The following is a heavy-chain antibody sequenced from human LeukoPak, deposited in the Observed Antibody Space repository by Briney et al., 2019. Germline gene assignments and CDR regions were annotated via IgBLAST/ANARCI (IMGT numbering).Heavy chain of an antibody. V-gene: IGHV3-64D*06. CDR3: VRVFGSGSGKYYADY. CDR1: GFIFSSYS. CDR2: INSNGGDT. D-gene: IGHD3-10*01. Sequence: GGSLRLSCSASGFIFSSYSMHWVRQAPGKGLDYVSAINSNGGDTYYADSVKGRFTVSRDNSKNTLYLQMSSLRAEDTAIYYCVRVFGSGSGKYYADYWGQGTLVTVSS. J-gene: IGHJ4*02.